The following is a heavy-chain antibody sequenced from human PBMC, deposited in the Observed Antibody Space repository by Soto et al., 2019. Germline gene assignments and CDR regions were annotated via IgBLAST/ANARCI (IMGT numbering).Heavy chain of an antibody. D-gene: IGHD6-13*01. CDR3: ARVEVSSSRRGYYYYYGMDV. J-gene: IGHJ6*02. CDR2: IYTSGST. CDR1: GGSISSYY. V-gene: IGHV4-4*07. Sequence: SETLSLTCTVSGGSISSYYWSWIRQPAGKGLEWIGRIYTSGSTNYNPSLKSRVTMSVDTSRNQFSLKLSSVTAADTAVYYCARVEVSSSRRGYYYYYGMDVWGQGTTVTVSS.